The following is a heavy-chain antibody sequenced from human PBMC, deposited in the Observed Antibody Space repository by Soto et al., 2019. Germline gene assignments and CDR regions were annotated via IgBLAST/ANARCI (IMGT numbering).Heavy chain of an antibody. J-gene: IGHJ4*02. CDR3: TRSRGYSGYDPLD. D-gene: IGHD5-12*01. V-gene: IGHV3-23*01. CDR1: GFTFDIFA. Sequence: EVQLLESGGGVVQPGGSLRLSCAASGFTFDIFALNWVRQAAGKGLEWVSSITVHGGTYYADSVKGRFTVSRDNSKSTLSLQMTSLSAEYTAVYYCTRSRGYSGYDPLDWGQGTLVTVSS. CDR2: ITVHGGT.